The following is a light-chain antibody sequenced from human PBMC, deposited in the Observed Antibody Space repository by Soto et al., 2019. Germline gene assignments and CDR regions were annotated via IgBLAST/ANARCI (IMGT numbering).Light chain of an antibody. J-gene: IGLJ7*01. CDR3: CSYAVNSTQTV. Sequence: QSVLTQPASVSGSPGQSITISCTGTSSDVGSYKLVSWYQQHPGKAPKLMISEVSKRPSGISDRFSGSKSGSTASLTISGLKAEDEADYYCCSYAVNSTQTVFGGGTQLTVL. CDR2: EVS. V-gene: IGLV2-23*02. CDR1: SSDVGSYKL.